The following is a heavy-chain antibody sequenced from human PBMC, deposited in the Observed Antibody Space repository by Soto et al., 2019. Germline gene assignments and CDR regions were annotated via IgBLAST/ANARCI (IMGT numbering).Heavy chain of an antibody. CDR1: IGSLSGYY. CDR2: ISQSGNT. Sequence: LSLTCSIYIGSLSGYYWSWIRQPPGKGLEWIGEISQSGNTNYSPSLKSRVSISIDTSKKQFSLNLASVSAADTAVYYCARAPKVSGSSQTRPDFWGQGTLVTVSS. D-gene: IGHD6-6*01. V-gene: IGHV4-34*01. CDR3: ARAPKVSGSSQTRPDF. J-gene: IGHJ4*02.